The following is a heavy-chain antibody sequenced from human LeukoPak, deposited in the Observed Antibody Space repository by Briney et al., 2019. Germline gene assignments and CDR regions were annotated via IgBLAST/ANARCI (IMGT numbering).Heavy chain of an antibody. CDR1: GFTFTSYN. CDR2: ISSSSSTI. Sequence: GGSLRLSCAASGFTFTSYNMNWVRQVPGKGLEWISYISSSSSTIYYADSVKGRFTISRDNAKNSLYLQMNSLRDEDTAVYYCAKNEDYGDYVFSYWGQGTLVTVSS. V-gene: IGHV3-48*02. D-gene: IGHD4-17*01. CDR3: AKNEDYGDYVFSY. J-gene: IGHJ4*02.